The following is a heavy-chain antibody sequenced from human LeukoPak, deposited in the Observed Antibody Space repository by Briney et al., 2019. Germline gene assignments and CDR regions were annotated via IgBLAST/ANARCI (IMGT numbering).Heavy chain of an antibody. CDR1: GYTFTSYG. D-gene: IGHD2-2*01. Sequence: ASVKVSCKASGYTFTSYGISWVRQAPGQGLEWMGWISAYNGNTNYAQKLQGRVTMTTDTSTSTAYMELRSLRSDDTAVYYCAREFRTYRSSTSCYVHYFDYWGQGTLVTVSS. CDR3: AREFRTYRSSTSCYVHYFDY. J-gene: IGHJ4*02. V-gene: IGHV1-18*04. CDR2: ISAYNGNT.